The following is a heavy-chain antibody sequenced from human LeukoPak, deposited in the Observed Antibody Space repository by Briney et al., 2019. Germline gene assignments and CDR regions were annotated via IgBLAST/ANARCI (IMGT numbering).Heavy chain of an antibody. D-gene: IGHD1-26*01. CDR1: GGSFSGYY. Sequence: SETLSLTCAVYGGSFSGYYWSWIRQPPGKGLEWIGEINHSGSTNYNPSLKSRVTIPVDTSKNQFSLKLSSVTAADTAVYYCARAVSGRKIDYWGQGTLVTVSS. CDR2: INHSGST. CDR3: ARAVSGRKIDY. J-gene: IGHJ4*02. V-gene: IGHV4-34*01.